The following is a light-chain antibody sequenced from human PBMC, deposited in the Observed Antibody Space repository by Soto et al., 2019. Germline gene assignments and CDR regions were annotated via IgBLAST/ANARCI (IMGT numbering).Light chain of an antibody. J-gene: IGLJ3*02. CDR1: SSDIGDYKY. CDR2: DVS. Sequence: QSVLTQPPSVSAAPGQEVTISCTGTSSDIGDYKYVSWYQQHPGNPPKLIIYDVSDRPSGVSNRFSGSKSGNTASLTISGLQAEYEANYYCSSYTITSAYWVFGGGTKLTVL. CDR3: SSYTITSAYWV. V-gene: IGLV2-14*03.